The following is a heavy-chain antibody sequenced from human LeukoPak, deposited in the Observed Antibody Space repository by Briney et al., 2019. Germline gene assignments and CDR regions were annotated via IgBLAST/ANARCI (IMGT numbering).Heavy chain of an antibody. Sequence: SETLSLTCTVSGGSISSSSYYWGWIRQPPGKGLEWIGSIYYSGSTYYNPSHKSRVTISVDTSKNQFSLKLSSVTAADTAVYYCARVGDTAMFFDYWGQGTLVTVSS. CDR2: IYYSGST. D-gene: IGHD5-18*01. J-gene: IGHJ4*02. V-gene: IGHV4-39*07. CDR1: GGSISSSSYY. CDR3: ARVGDTAMFFDY.